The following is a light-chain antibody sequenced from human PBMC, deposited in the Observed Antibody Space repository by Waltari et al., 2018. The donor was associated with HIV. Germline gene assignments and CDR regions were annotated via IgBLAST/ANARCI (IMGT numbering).Light chain of an antibody. Sequence: QSALTQPVSVSGSPRVSITLPCVGTTNDTGLYNYVSLYRHQPDTPPQRVIYDVKSRPSGVSSRFSGSKSGNTASLTISGLQTDDEGHYYCSSSSSSGSVLFGGGTKVTV. CDR2: DVK. J-gene: IGLJ3*02. CDR1: TNDTGLYNY. V-gene: IGLV2-14*01. CDR3: SSSSSSGSVL.